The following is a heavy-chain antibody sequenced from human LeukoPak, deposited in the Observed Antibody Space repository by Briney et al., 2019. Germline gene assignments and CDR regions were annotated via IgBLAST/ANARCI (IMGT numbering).Heavy chain of an antibody. CDR1: GYTFISYG. Sequence: ASVKVSCKASGYTFISYGITWVRQAPGQGLEWMGWISPYNGNTNYAQKLQGRVTMTTDTSTSTAYMELRSLRSDDTAVYYCARDLDSGYEKRHSDYWGQGTLVTVSS. D-gene: IGHD5-12*01. CDR3: ARDLDSGYEKRHSDY. J-gene: IGHJ4*02. V-gene: IGHV1-18*01. CDR2: ISPYNGNT.